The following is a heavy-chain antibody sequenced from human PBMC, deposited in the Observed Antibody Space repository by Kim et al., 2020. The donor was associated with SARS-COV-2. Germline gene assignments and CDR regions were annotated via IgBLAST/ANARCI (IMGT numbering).Heavy chain of an antibody. V-gene: IGHV1-2*02. J-gene: IGHJ4*02. Sequence: ASVKVSCKTSGYTFSDHYIQWVRQAPGQGLEWMGWVTPTSGGTHFAQKFQGRVTMTRDMSINTAYMQLSSLGSDDTAIYYCARDGGGFDYWGQGTLVTVS. CDR2: VTPTSGGT. CDR3: ARDGGGFDY. CDR1: GYTFSDHY.